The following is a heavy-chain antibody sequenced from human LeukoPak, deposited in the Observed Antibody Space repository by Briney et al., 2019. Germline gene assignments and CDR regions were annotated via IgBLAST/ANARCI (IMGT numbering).Heavy chain of an antibody. CDR3: ARAMSIAAAGDFDY. CDR1: GGTFSSYA. V-gene: IGHV1-69*05. D-gene: IGHD6-13*01. J-gene: IGHJ4*02. CDR2: IIPIFGTA. Sequence: AASVKVSCXASGGTFSSYAISWVRQAHGQGLEWMGGIIPIFGTANYAQKFQGRVTITTDESTSTAYMELSSLRSEDTAVYYCARAMSIAAAGDFDYWGQGTLVTVSS.